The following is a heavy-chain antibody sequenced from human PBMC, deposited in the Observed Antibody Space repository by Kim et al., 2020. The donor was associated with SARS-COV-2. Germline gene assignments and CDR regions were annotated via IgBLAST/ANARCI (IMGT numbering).Heavy chain of an antibody. CDR2: IYYSGST. CDR1: GGSISSSSYY. Sequence: SETLSLTCTVSGGSISSSSYYWGWIRQPPGKGLEWIGSIYYSGSTYYNPSLKSRVTISVDTSKNQFSLKLSSVTAADTAVYYCARQGDQLLFSGNWFDPWGQGTLVTVSS. CDR3: ARQGDQLLFSGNWFDP. D-gene: IGHD2-2*01. V-gene: IGHV4-39*01. J-gene: IGHJ5*02.